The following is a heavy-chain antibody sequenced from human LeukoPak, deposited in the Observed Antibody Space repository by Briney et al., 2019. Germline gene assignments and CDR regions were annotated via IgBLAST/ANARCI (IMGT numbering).Heavy chain of an antibody. D-gene: IGHD3-3*01. J-gene: IGHJ4*01. CDR2: INHSGST. Sequence: PSETLSLTCAVYGGPFSGYYWSWLRQSPGKGLEWIGEINHSGSTNYNPSLKSRVTISVDTSKNQFSLKLSSVTAAYTAVYYCARGRASYDFWSGYLFHYWGQGTLVTVSS. CDR3: ARGRASYDFWSGYLFHY. CDR1: GGPFSGYY. V-gene: IGHV4-34*01.